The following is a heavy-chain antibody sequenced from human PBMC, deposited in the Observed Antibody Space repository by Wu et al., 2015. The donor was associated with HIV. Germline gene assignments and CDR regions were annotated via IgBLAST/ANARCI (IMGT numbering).Heavy chain of an antibody. CDR1: GYTFTGYY. CDR3: VSSAGTSYYFDY. J-gene: IGHJ4*02. D-gene: IGHD2-2*01. V-gene: IGHV1-2*02. Sequence: QVRLVQSGAEVRKPGASVKISCKAFGYTFTGYYIHWVRQAPGQGLEWMGWVNPTSGGTNYAEKFQGGVTMTRDTSITTAYLELTSLTADNTAVYYCVSSAGTSYYFDYWGQGTLVTVSS. CDR2: VNPTSGGT.